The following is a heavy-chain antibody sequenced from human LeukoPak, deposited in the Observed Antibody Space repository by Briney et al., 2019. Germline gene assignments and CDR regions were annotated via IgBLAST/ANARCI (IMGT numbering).Heavy chain of an antibody. J-gene: IGHJ5*02. D-gene: IGHD7-27*01. CDR2: ISAYNGNT. CDR1: GYTFTSYG. CDR3: ATTGDGWFDP. V-gene: IGHV1-18*01. Sequence: GASVKVSCKASGYTFTSYGISWVRQAPGQGLEWMGWISAYNGNTNYAQKLQGRVTMTEDTSTDTAYMELSSLRSEDTAVYYCATTGDGWFDPWGQGTLVTVSS.